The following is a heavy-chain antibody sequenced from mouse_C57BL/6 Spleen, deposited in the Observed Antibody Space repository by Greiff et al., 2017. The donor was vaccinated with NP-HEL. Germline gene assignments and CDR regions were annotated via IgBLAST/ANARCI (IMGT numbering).Heavy chain of an antibody. CDR3: ARSDYYDYDAAWFAY. Sequence: VQLQQSGAELVMPGASVKLSCKASGYTFTSYWMHWVKQRPGQGLEWIGEIDPSDSYTNYNQKFKGKSTLTVDKSSSTAYMQLSSLTSEDSAVYYCARSDYYDYDAAWFAYWGQGTLVTVSA. V-gene: IGHV1-69*01. CDR1: GYTFTSYW. CDR2: IDPSDSYT. D-gene: IGHD2-4*01. J-gene: IGHJ3*01.